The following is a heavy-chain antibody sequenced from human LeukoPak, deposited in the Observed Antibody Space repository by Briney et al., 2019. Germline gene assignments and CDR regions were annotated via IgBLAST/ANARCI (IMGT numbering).Heavy chain of an antibody. V-gene: IGHV4-31*03. CDR3: ASSQSGSGWYFPYYFDY. D-gene: IGHD6-19*01. CDR1: GGSISSGGYY. CDR2: IYYSGST. Sequence: TSETLSPTCTVSGGSISSGGYYWSWIRQHPGKGLEWIGYIYYSGSTYYNPSLKSRVTISVDTSKNQFSLKLSSVTAADTAVYYCASSQSGSGWYFPYYFDYWGQGTLVTVSS. J-gene: IGHJ4*02.